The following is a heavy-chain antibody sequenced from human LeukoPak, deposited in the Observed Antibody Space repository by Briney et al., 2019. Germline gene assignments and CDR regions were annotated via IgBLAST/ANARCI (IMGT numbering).Heavy chain of an antibody. Sequence: SVKVSCKASGGTFSSYAISWVRQAPGQGLEWMGGIIPIFGTANYAQKFQGRVTITADESTSTAYMELSSLRSEDTAVYYCASAIRGASYYYGMDVWGQGTTVTVSS. D-gene: IGHD3-16*01. CDR2: IIPIFGTA. J-gene: IGHJ6*02. V-gene: IGHV1-69*13. CDR3: ASAIRGASYYYGMDV. CDR1: GGTFSSYA.